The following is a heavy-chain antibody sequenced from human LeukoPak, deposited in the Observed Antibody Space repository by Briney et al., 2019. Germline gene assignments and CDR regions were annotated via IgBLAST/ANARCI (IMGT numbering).Heavy chain of an antibody. CDR2: IYYSGST. D-gene: IGHD3-3*01. CDR1: GGSISSSSYS. Sequence: SETLSLTCTVSGGSISSSSYSCAWIRQPPRKGLEWIGSIYYSGSTYYKPSLKSRVTISVDTSKNQFSLKLSSVTAADTAVYYCVSLLEWLLALDYWGQGTLVTVSS. J-gene: IGHJ4*02. CDR3: VSLLEWLLALDY. V-gene: IGHV4-39*01.